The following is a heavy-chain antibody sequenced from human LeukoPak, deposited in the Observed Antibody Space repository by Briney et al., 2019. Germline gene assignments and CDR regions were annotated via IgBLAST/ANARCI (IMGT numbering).Heavy chain of an antibody. Sequence: SETLSLICTVSGGSISSSSYYWGWIRQPPGKGLEWIGSIYYSGSTYYNPSLKSRVTISVDTSKNQFSLKLSSVTAADTAVYYCARGGGYDFIPFDYWGQGTLVTVSS. V-gene: IGHV4-39*07. D-gene: IGHD5-12*01. CDR2: IYYSGST. CDR1: GGSISSSSYY. J-gene: IGHJ4*02. CDR3: ARGGGYDFIPFDY.